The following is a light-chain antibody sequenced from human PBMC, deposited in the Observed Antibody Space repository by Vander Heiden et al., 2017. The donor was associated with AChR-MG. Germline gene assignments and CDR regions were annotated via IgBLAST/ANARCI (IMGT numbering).Light chain of an antibody. CDR2: GAS. CDR3: PQYGSSPPYT. CDR1: QSVSSSY. J-gene: IGKJ2*01. V-gene: IGKV3-20*01. Sequence: EIVLTQSPGTLSLSPGERATLSCRASQSVSSSYLAWYQQKPGLAPRLLIYGASSRATGIPDRFSGSGSGTDFPLTISRLEPEDFAVYYCPQYGSSPPYTFGQPTKLEIK.